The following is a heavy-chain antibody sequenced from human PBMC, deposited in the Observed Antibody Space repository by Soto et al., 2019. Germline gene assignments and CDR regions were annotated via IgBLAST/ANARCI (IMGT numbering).Heavy chain of an antibody. D-gene: IGHD4-4*01. CDR2: INSDGSRT. Sequence: PGGSLRLSCAASGFTFSNYWMNWVRQAPGKGLVWVSRINSDGSRTSYADSVKGRFTVSRDNAKNTLYLQLNSLRAEDTGVYYCARDSNYEIYWFDPWGQGTLVTVSS. CDR3: ARDSNYEIYWFDP. J-gene: IGHJ5*02. V-gene: IGHV3-74*01. CDR1: GFTFSNYW.